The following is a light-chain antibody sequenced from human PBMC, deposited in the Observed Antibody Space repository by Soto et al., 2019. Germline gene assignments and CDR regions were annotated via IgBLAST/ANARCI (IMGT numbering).Light chain of an antibody. J-gene: IGKJ5*01. CDR1: QSVNSK. CDR2: DAS. CDR3: QQFDNRPPVT. Sequence: EIVMTQSPATLSVSPGERATLSCRASQSVNSKLAWYQQKPGQAPTLLIYDASTRATGIPARFSGSGSGTEFTLTISSLQSEDFAVYYCQQFDNRPPVTFGQGTRLEIK. V-gene: IGKV3-15*01.